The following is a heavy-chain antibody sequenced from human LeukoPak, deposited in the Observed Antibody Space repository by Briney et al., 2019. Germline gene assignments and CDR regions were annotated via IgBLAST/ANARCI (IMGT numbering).Heavy chain of an antibody. CDR2: IIPILGIA. J-gene: IGHJ2*01. Sequence: VASVKVSCKASGGTFSSYTIRWVRQAPGQGLEWMGRIIPILGIANYAQKFQGRVTITGDKSTSTAYMELSSLSSEDTAVYYCARGTHGSQDLWGRGTLVTVSS. V-gene: IGHV1-69*02. CDR3: ARGTHGSQDL. D-gene: IGHD2-15*01. CDR1: GGTFSSYT.